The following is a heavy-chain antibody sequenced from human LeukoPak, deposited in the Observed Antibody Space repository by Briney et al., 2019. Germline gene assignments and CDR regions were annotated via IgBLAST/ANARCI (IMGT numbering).Heavy chain of an antibody. CDR3: AKHPERYGSGSYVFDY. D-gene: IGHD3-10*01. CDR2: ISGSGGST. Sequence: GGSLRLSCAASGFTFSSYGMHWVRQAPGKGVEWVAVISGSGGSTYYADSVKGRFTISRDNSKNTLYLQMNSLRAEDTAVYYCAKHPERYGSGSYVFDYWGQGTLVTVSS. V-gene: IGHV3-23*01. J-gene: IGHJ4*02. CDR1: GFTFSSYG.